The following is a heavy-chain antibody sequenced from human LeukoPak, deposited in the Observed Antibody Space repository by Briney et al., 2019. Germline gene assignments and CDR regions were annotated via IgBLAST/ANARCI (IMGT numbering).Heavy chain of an antibody. D-gene: IGHD1-26*01. CDR3: ARVLIVEDSESHYFDY. Sequence: ASVKVSCKVSGYTLTELSMHWVRQAPGKGLEWMGGFDPEDGEKVYAQKFQGRLTMTEDTSTDTAYMELSSLRSDDTAVYYCARVLIVEDSESHYFDYWGQGTLVTVTS. CDR1: GYTLTELS. J-gene: IGHJ4*02. V-gene: IGHV1-24*01. CDR2: FDPEDGEK.